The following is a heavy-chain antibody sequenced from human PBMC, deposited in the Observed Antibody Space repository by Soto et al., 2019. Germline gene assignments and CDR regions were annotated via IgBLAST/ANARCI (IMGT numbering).Heavy chain of an antibody. CDR2: ISYDGSNK. D-gene: IGHD1-26*01. V-gene: IGHV3-30*18. CDR1: GFTFSSYG. Sequence: XGSLILSCSASGFTFSSYGMHWVRQAPGKGLEWVAVISYDGSNKYYADSVKGRFTISRDNSKNTLYLQMNSLRAEDTAVYYCAKGMGIVGANYYYGMDVWGQGTTVTVSS. J-gene: IGHJ6*02. CDR3: AKGMGIVGANYYYGMDV.